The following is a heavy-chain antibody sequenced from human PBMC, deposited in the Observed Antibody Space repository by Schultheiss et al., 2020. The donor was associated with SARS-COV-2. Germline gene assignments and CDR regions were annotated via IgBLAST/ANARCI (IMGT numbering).Heavy chain of an antibody. D-gene: IGHD6-6*01. CDR3: ARDRPPSYSSSTEYYYYYGMDV. CDR1: GFTFSSHW. J-gene: IGHJ6*02. V-gene: IGHV3-74*01. CDR2: INRDGSST. Sequence: GGSLRLSCAASGFTFSSHWMHWVRQAPGKGLVWVSRINRDGSSTSYADSVKGRFTISRDNAKNTLYLQMNSLRAEDTAVYFCARDRPPSYSSSTEYYYYYGMDVWGQGTTVTVSS.